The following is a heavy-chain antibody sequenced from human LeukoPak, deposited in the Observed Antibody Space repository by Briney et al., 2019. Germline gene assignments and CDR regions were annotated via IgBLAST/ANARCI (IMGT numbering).Heavy chain of an antibody. CDR2: ISGSGGSA. Sequence: GGSLRLSCAASGFTFSNYAMSWVRQAPGKGLEWVSAISGSGGSAYYADSVKGRFTISRDNSKNTLYLQMNSLRAEDTAVYYCALNGREVPSGAFDIWGQGTMVTVSS. V-gene: IGHV3-23*01. D-gene: IGHD3-16*02. CDR3: ALNGREVPSGAFDI. CDR1: GFTFSNYA. J-gene: IGHJ3*02.